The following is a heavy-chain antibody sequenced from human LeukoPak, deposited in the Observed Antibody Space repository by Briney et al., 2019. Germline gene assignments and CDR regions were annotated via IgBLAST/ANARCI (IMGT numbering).Heavy chain of an antibody. CDR2: ISSSSSYI. J-gene: IGHJ4*02. Sequence: GGSLRLSCAASGFTFSSYAMSWVRQAPGKGLEWVSSISSSSSYIYYADSVKGRFTISRDNAKNSLYLQMNSLRAEDTAVYYCAREGYYYDSSGYYSYFDYWGQGTLVTVSS. CDR1: GFTFSSYA. D-gene: IGHD3-22*01. V-gene: IGHV3-21*01. CDR3: AREGYYYDSSGYYSYFDY.